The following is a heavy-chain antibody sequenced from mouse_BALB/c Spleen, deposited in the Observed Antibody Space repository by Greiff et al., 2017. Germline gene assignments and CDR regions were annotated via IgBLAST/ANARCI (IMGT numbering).Heavy chain of an antibody. Sequence: VQLQQSGPGLVKPSQSLSLTCTVTGYSITSDYAWNWIRQFPGNKLEWMGYISYSGSTSYNPSLKSRISITRDTSKNQFFLQLNSVTTEDTATYYCTRGGLRRRYYAMDYWGQGTSVTVSS. J-gene: IGHJ4*01. CDR2: ISYSGST. V-gene: IGHV3-2*02. CDR3: TRGGLRRRYYAMDY. D-gene: IGHD2-4*01. CDR1: GYSITSDYA.